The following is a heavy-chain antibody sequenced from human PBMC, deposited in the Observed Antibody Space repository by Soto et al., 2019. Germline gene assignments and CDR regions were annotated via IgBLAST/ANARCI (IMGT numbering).Heavy chain of an antibody. V-gene: IGHV1-18*01. CDR2: ISTYSGDT. D-gene: IGHD3-3*01. CDR3: ARHHGPTTSWSWLDP. J-gene: IGHJ5*02. CDR1: GYTFFTYD. Sequence: QVHLVQSGVEVKTPGASVKVSCQASGYTFFTYDISWVRQAPGQGLEWMGWISTYSGDTKCAQTFQGRVTMTTDTSKTTAYLELRSLRSDDTAVYYCARHHGPTTSWSWLDPWGQGTLVTVSS.